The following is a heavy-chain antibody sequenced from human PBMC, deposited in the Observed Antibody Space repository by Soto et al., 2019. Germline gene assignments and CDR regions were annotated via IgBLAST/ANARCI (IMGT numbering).Heavy chain of an antibody. D-gene: IGHD5-18*01. Sequence: LSLTCTVSGGSISSSSYYWGWIRQPPGKGLEWIGSIYYSGSTYYNPSLKSRVTISIDTSKNQFSLKLSSVTAADTAVYYCARHSGTPMVTVHYWGQGTLVTVSS. CDR3: ARHSGTPMVTVHY. CDR1: GGSISSSSYY. J-gene: IGHJ4*02. CDR2: IYYSGST. V-gene: IGHV4-39*01.